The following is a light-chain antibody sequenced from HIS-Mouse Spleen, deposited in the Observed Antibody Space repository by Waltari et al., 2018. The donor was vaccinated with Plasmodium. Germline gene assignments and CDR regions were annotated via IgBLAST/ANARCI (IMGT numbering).Light chain of an antibody. Sequence: AIRMTQSPSSSPASTGDRVTITCRPSQGISSYLAWYQQKPGKAPKLLIYAASTLQSGVPSRFSGSGSGTDFTLTISCLQSEDFATYYCQQYYSYPFTFGPGTKVDIK. J-gene: IGKJ3*01. CDR1: QGISSY. CDR2: AAS. V-gene: IGKV1-8*01. CDR3: QQYYSYPFT.